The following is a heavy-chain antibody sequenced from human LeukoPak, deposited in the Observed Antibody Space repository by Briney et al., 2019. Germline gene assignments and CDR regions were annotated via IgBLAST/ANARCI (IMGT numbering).Heavy chain of an antibody. Sequence: GGSLRLSCAASGLTVSSNYMSWVRQASGKGLEWVSVIYSGGGTYYADAVKGRFTISRDNSKNTLYLQMNSLRAGDTAVYYCARDHYVDAFDIWGQGTMVTVSS. V-gene: IGHV3-66*01. J-gene: IGHJ3*02. CDR1: GLTVSSNY. D-gene: IGHD3-16*01. CDR3: ARDHYVDAFDI. CDR2: IYSGGGT.